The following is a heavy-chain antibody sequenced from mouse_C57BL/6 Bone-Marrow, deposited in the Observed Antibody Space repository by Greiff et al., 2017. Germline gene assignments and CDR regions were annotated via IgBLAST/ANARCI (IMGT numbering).Heavy chain of an antibody. D-gene: IGHD2-1*01. Sequence: QVQLQQPGAELVKPGASVKMSCKASGYTFTSYWMHWVKQRPGQGLEWIGVIDPSDSYTNYNQKFKGKATLTVDTSSSTAYMQLSSLTSEDSAVYYCARSSLLLWHDGEDYWGQGTSVTVSS. V-gene: IGHV1-59*01. CDR2: IDPSDSYT. CDR1: GYTFTSYW. CDR3: ARSSLLLWHDGEDY. J-gene: IGHJ4*01.